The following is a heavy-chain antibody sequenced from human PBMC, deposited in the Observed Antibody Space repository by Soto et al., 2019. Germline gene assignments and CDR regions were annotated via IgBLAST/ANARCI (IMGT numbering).Heavy chain of an antibody. Sequence: EVQLVESEGGLIQPGGSLRLSCAASGFTVSSYWMHWVRQAPGKGLVWVSRSSSDGSSTDYADSVKGRFTISRDNAKNTLYLHMNSLRVEDTAVYYCARDPIAGAGIFFDYWGQGTLVTVSS. D-gene: IGHD6-19*01. J-gene: IGHJ4*02. CDR1: GFTVSSYW. V-gene: IGHV3-74*01. CDR3: ARDPIAGAGIFFDY. CDR2: SSSDGSST.